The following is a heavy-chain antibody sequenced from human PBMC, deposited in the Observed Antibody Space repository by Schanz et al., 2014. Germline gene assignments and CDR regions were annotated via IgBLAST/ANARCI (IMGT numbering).Heavy chain of an antibody. Sequence: QVQLVQSGAEAKKPGASVRVSCKASGYTFTTYAMSWVRQAPGQGLEWGGWISVDTGNTKYGQKVQGRVTMTADTSTNTACKELRSLRSDETAVYYCTKAGYDSLTDSYSGLDPWGQGTLITVSS. J-gene: IGHJ5*02. CDR2: ISVDTGNT. V-gene: IGHV1-18*01. CDR3: TKAGYDSLTDSYSGLDP. D-gene: IGHD3-9*01. CDR1: GYTFTTYA.